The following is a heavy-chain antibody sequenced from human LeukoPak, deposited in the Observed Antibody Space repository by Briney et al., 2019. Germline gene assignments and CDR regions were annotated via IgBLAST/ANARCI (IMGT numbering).Heavy chain of an antibody. D-gene: IGHD6-13*01. CDR2: INPNSGGT. CDR1: GYTFTGYY. CDR3: ARGRLSSSGLDP. Sequence: ASVKVSCKASGYTFTGYYMHWVRQAPGQGLEWMGRINPNSGGTNYAQKFQGRVTMTRDTSISTAYMKLSRLRSDDTAVYYCARGRLSSSGLDPWGQGTLVTVSS. J-gene: IGHJ5*02. V-gene: IGHV1-2*06.